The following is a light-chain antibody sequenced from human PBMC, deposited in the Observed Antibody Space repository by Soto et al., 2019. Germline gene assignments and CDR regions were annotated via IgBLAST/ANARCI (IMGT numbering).Light chain of an antibody. Sequence: QSGLTQPRSVSAAPGQKVTISCPGSSSNIGGNSVSWYQQLPGTAPKLLIYDDNKRPSGIPDRFSGSKSGTSATLGITGFQTGDEADYYCGSWDSSLSAYVFGTGTKVTVL. CDR3: GSWDSSLSAYV. V-gene: IGLV1-51*01. CDR2: DDN. CDR1: SSNIGGNS. J-gene: IGLJ1*01.